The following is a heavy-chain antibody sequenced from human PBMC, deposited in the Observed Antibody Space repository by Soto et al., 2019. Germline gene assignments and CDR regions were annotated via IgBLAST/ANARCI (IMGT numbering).Heavy chain of an antibody. V-gene: IGHV3-23*01. CDR1: GFTFSSYA. D-gene: IGHD6-19*01. CDR3: AKDLRDSSGWYGGHYYYGMDV. Sequence: GGSLRLSCAASGFTFSSYAMGWVRQAPGKGLDWVSAISGSDGGTYYADSVKGRFTISRDNSKNTLYLQMNSLRAEDTAVYYCAKDLRDSSGWYGGHYYYGMDVWGQGTTVTVSS. J-gene: IGHJ6*02. CDR2: ISGSDGGT.